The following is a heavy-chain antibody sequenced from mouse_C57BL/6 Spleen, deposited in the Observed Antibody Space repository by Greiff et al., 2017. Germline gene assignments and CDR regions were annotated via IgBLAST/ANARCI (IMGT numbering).Heavy chain of an antibody. V-gene: IGHV5-17*01. D-gene: IGHD2-10*01. CDR1: GFTFSDYG. J-gene: IGHJ2*01. Sequence: EVQLVESGGGLVKPGGSLKLSCAASGFTFSDYGMHWVRQAPEKGLEWVAYISSGSSTIYYADTVKGRFTISRDNAKNTLFLQMTSLRSEDTAMYYCARPYYGNTWYYCDYWGQGTTLTVSS. CDR3: ARPYYGNTWYYCDY. CDR2: ISSGSSTI.